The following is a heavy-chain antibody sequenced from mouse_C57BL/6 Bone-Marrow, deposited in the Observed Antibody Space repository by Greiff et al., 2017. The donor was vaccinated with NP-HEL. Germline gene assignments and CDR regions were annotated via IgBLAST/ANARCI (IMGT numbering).Heavy chain of an antibody. J-gene: IGHJ3*01. Sequence: VMLVESGAELARPGASVKLSCKASGYTFTSSGISWVKQRTGQGLEWIGEIYPRSGNTYYNEKFKGKATLTADKSSSTAYMELRSLTSEDSAVYFCARSHYGSSPAWFAYWGQGTLVTVSA. D-gene: IGHD1-1*01. CDR1: GYTFTSSG. V-gene: IGHV1-81*01. CDR2: IYPRSGNT. CDR3: ARSHYGSSPAWFAY.